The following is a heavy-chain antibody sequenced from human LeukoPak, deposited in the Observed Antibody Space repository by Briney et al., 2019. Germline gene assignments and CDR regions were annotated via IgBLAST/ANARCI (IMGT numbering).Heavy chain of an antibody. V-gene: IGHV4-61*02. Sequence: PSETLSHTCTFSGRPIGNESCYWSWPRQSAEKGLEWIGRIYTSGSTNYNPSLKSRVTISVDTSKNQFSLKLSSVTAADTAVYYCARDVGRGYSSSSDRFDHWGQGTLVTVSS. CDR2: IYTSGST. J-gene: IGHJ5*02. CDR3: ARDVGRGYSSSSDRFDH. D-gene: IGHD6-6*01. CDR1: GRPIGNESCY.